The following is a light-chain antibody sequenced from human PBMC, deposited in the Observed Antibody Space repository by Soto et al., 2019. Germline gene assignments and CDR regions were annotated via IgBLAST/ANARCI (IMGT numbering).Light chain of an antibody. CDR2: EVS. J-gene: IGLJ3*02. CDR1: PSDVGAYNF. CDR3: SSYTSSSTWV. Sequence: QSVLTQPPSASGSPGQSVTISCTGTPSDVGAYNFVSWYQQHPGKVPRLIIYEVSRRPSGVPDRFSGSKSGNTASLTISGLQAEDEADYYCSSYTSSSTWVFGGGTKVTVL. V-gene: IGLV2-8*01.